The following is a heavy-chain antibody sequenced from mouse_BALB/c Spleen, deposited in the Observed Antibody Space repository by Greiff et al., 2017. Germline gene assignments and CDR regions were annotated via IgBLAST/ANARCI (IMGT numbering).Heavy chain of an antibody. Sequence: EVQLQESGGGLVQPGGSRKLSCAASGFTFSSFGMHWVRQAPEKGLEWVAYISSGSSTIYYADTVKGRFTISRDNPKNTLFLQMTSLRSEDTAMYYCARWGGYDVYYAMDYWGQGTSVTVSS. CDR1: GFTFSSFG. V-gene: IGHV5-17*02. D-gene: IGHD2-2*01. J-gene: IGHJ4*01. CDR2: ISSGSSTI. CDR3: ARWGGYDVYYAMDY.